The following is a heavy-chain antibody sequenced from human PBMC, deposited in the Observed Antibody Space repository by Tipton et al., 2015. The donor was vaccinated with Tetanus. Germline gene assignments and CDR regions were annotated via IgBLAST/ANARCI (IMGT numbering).Heavy chain of an antibody. CDR2: INPNTGAT. Sequence: QLVQSGAEVKKPGASVKVSCKASGYSFIDYYMHWVRQAPGQGLEWMGWINPNTGATTYAPHFQGRVTMTTDTSITTAYMELRWLRSDDTAVYYCARGNRGSSWFLWGQGTLVTVSS. CDR3: ARGNRGSSWFL. D-gene: IGHD6-13*01. V-gene: IGHV1-2*02. CDR1: GYSFIDYY. J-gene: IGHJ4*02.